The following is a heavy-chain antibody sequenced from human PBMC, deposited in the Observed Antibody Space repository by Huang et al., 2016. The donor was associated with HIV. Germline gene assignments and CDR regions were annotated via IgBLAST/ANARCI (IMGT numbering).Heavy chain of an antibody. D-gene: IGHD2-21*02. CDR3: ARVLYGDFALGDAFDV. V-gene: IGHV3-30-3*01. CDR1: GFIFSSYG. Sequence: QVQLVESGGGVVQPGGSLRLSCAASGFIFSSYGIHWVRQAPGKGLEWVAVISFDGTNKYYADSVKGRFTISRDNSEDTLYLQMNSLRADDTAIYYCARVLYGDFALGDAFDVWGQGTMVTVSS. CDR2: ISFDGTNK. J-gene: IGHJ3*01.